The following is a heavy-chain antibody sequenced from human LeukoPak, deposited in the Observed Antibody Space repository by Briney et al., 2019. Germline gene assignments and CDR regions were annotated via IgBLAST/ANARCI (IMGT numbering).Heavy chain of an antibody. D-gene: IGHD3-16*01. V-gene: IGHV3-7*01. Sequence: GGSLRLSCAASGFTFSSYWMSWVRQAPGKGLEWVANIKQDGSEKYYVDSVKGRFTISRDNAKNSLYLQMNSLRAEDTAVYYCARAWGGYYYYMDAWGKGTTVTISS. CDR2: IKQDGSEK. CDR3: ARAWGGYYYYMDA. J-gene: IGHJ6*03. CDR1: GFTFSSYW.